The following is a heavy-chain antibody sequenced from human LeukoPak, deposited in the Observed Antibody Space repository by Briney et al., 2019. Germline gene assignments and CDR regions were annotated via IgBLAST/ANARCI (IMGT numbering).Heavy chain of an antibody. V-gene: IGHV2-5*02. Sequence: SGPTLVKPTQTLTLTCTFSGFSLSTSGVGVGWIRQPPGKALGWLALIYWDDDKRYSPSLKSRLTITKDTSKNQVVLTMTNMDPVDTATYYCALATYYYDSSGYGGWFDPWGQGTLVTVSS. J-gene: IGHJ5*02. CDR1: GFSLSTSGVG. D-gene: IGHD3-22*01. CDR3: ALATYYYDSSGYGGWFDP. CDR2: IYWDDDK.